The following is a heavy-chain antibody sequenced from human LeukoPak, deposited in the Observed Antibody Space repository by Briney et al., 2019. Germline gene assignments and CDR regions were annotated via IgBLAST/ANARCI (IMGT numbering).Heavy chain of an antibody. CDR3: ASSRARGYYFGRHNDAFDV. CDR2: ISSSSSYI. CDR1: GFTFSHAW. D-gene: IGHD3-22*01. Sequence: GGSLRLSCAVSGFTFSHAWMSWVRQAPGKGLEWVSSISSSSSYIYYADSVKGRFTISRDNAKNSLYLQMNSLRAEDTAVYYCASSRARGYYFGRHNDAFDVWGQGTMVTVSS. J-gene: IGHJ3*01. V-gene: IGHV3-21*01.